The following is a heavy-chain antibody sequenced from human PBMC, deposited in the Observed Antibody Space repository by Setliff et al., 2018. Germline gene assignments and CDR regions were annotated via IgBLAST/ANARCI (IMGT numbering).Heavy chain of an antibody. CDR1: GFSFSSYG. CDR2: ISSSSSTI. J-gene: IGHJ6*03. CDR3: ARVPRIIIMVGVISHYYYMDV. V-gene: IGHV3-48*01. Sequence: GGSLRLSCAASGFSFSSYGMNWVRQAPEKGLEWVSYISSSSSTIYYADSVKGRFTISRDNAKNSLYLQMNSLRAEDTALYYCARVPRIIIMVGVISHYYYMDVWGKGTTVTVSS. D-gene: IGHD3-3*02.